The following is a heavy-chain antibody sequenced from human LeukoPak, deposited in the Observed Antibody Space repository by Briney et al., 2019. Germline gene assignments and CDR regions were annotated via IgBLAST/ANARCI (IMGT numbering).Heavy chain of an antibody. J-gene: IGHJ6*03. CDR3: ARDDPVVITRGAHFGYYYYYMDV. Sequence: GASVKVSCKASGYTFTGYYMHWVRQAPGQGLEWMGWINPNSGGTNYAQKFQGRVTMTRDTSISTAYMELSRLRSDDTAVYYCARDDPVVITRGAHFGYYYYYMDVWGKGTTVTVSS. D-gene: IGHD3-22*01. V-gene: IGHV1-2*02. CDR2: INPNSGGT. CDR1: GYTFTGYY.